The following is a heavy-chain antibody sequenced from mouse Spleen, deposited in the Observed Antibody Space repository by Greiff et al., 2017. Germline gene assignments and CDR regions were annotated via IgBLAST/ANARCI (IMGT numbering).Heavy chain of an antibody. Sequence: VQLQQSGPELVKPGASAKISCKASGYSLTDYNMNWVKQSPGKSLEWIGVINPNYGTTSYNQKFKGKATLTVDQSSSTAYMQLNSLTSEDSAVYYCASLHILLRWIFGVWGAGTTVTVSS. CDR2: INPNYGTT. J-gene: IGHJ1*01. CDR1: GYSLTDYN. D-gene: IGHD1-1*01. CDR3: ASLHILLRWIFGV. V-gene: IGHV1-39*01.